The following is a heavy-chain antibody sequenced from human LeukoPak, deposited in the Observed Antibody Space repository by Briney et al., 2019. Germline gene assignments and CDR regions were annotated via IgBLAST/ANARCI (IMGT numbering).Heavy chain of an antibody. J-gene: IGHJ5*02. D-gene: IGHD7-27*01. CDR1: GGSITTYY. Sequence: SETLSLTCTVSGGSITTYYWSWIRQPPGMGLEWIAYMSYSGSSNYNPSRRSRVTISLDTSKNQFSLRLTSVTAADTAVYYCARAVSGDWFDPWGQGTLVTVSS. CDR2: MSYSGSS. CDR3: ARAVSGDWFDP. V-gene: IGHV4-59*01.